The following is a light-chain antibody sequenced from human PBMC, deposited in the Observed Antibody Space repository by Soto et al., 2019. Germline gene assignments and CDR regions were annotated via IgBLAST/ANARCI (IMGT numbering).Light chain of an antibody. Sequence: QSVLTQPASVSGSPGQSITISCTGTSSDVGSHNLVSWYQQHPGQAPKLMIYEGSQRPLGVSVRFSASKSGNTASLTISGLQAEDEADYYGCSYGGSRAVFGGGTQLTVL. V-gene: IGLV2-23*03. CDR3: CSYGGSRAV. J-gene: IGLJ7*01. CDR2: EGS. CDR1: SSDVGSHNL.